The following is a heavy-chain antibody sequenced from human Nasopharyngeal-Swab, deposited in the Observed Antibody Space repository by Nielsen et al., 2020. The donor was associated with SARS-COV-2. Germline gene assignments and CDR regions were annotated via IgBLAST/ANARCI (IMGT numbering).Heavy chain of an antibody. D-gene: IGHD3-3*01. CDR2: ISSSGSTL. J-gene: IGHJ2*01. V-gene: IGHV3-48*03. CDR1: GFTFSSYE. Sequence: GESLKISCAASGFTFSSYEMNWVRQAPGKGLEWVSYISSSGSTLYYADSVKGRFTISRDNAKNSLYLQMNSLRAEDTAVYYCARVDRITIFGVAPWAHWYFDLWGRGTLVTVSS. CDR3: ARVDRITIFGVAPWAHWYFDL.